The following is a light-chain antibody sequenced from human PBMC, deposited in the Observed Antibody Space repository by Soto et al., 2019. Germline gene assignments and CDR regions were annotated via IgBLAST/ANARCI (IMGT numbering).Light chain of an antibody. CDR1: QSVNRY. CDR2: GAS. CDR3: QQYDSSPLT. Sequence: EIVLTQSPATLSLSPGERATLSCRASQSVNRYLAWYQQKPGQAPRLLIYGASSRATGIPDRFSGSGSGTVFTLTISRLEPEDFAVYYCQQYDSSPLTFGGGTKVEIK. V-gene: IGKV3-20*01. J-gene: IGKJ4*01.